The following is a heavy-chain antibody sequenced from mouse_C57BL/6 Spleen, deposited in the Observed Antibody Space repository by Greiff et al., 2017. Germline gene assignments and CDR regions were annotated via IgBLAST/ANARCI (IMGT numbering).Heavy chain of an antibody. Sequence: EVQRVESGGGLVKPGGSLKLSCAASGFTFSSYTMSWVRQTPEKRLEWVATISGGGGNTYYPDSVKGRFTISRDNAKNTLYLQMSSLRSEDTALYYCARPYLSDAMDYWGQGTSVTVSS. CDR3: ARPYLSDAMDY. CDR2: ISGGGGNT. V-gene: IGHV5-9*01. CDR1: GFTFSSYT. D-gene: IGHD1-1*01. J-gene: IGHJ4*01.